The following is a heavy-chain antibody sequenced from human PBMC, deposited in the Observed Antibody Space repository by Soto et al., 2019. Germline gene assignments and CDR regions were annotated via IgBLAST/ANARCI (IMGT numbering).Heavy chain of an antibody. J-gene: IGHJ4*02. V-gene: IGHV1-69*13. Sequence: SSVQPSCEASGSTFSNSGISWVRQAPGQGLEWMGGIIPIFDTTNYAQKLQGRITIIADESTNTVYMELSNLRSADTGVYYCARAFCAVAVTQHEKYFDVWAQGASVTVSS. CDR2: IIPIFDTT. D-gene: IGHD2-21*02. CDR3: ARAFCAVAVTQHEKYFDV. CDR1: GSTFSNSG.